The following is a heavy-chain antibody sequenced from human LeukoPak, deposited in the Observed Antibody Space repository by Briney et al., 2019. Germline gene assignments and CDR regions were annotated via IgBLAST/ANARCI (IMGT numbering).Heavy chain of an antibody. J-gene: IGHJ4*02. Sequence: GSLRLSCAASGFTFSNYAMSWARQAPGKGLEWVSGITGSGDSTFYADSVKGRFTISRDNSKNTLYLQMNGLRAEDTAVYYCAKFDCSGSSCYQFDCWGQGTLVTVSS. CDR2: ITGSGDST. CDR3: AKFDCSGSSCYQFDC. D-gene: IGHD2-15*01. CDR1: GFTFSNYA. V-gene: IGHV3-23*01.